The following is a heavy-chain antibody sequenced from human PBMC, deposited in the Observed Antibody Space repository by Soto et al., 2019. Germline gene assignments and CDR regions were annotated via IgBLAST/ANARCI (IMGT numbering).Heavy chain of an antibody. D-gene: IGHD6-13*01. V-gene: IGHV1-69*13. Sequence: GASVKVSCKASGGTFSSYAISWVRQAPGQGLEWMGGIIPIFGTANYAQKFQGRVTITADESTSTAYMELSSLRSEDTAVYYCARRGPKPYLYSSSEFDPWGQGTLVTVSS. CDR2: IIPIFGTA. CDR1: GGTFSSYA. J-gene: IGHJ5*02. CDR3: ARRGPKPYLYSSSEFDP.